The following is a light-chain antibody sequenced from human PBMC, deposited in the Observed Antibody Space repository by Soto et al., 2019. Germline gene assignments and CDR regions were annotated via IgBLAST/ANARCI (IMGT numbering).Light chain of an antibody. CDR1: RSNIGSNA. Sequence: QAVVTQPPSASGTPGQRVTIYCSGSRSNIGSNAVNWYQQLPGTAPKLLIYSNNQRPSGVPERLSGSKSGTSASLAISGLQSEDEADYYCATWDDSLNGPVFGGGTKLTVL. CDR3: ATWDDSLNGPV. V-gene: IGLV1-44*01. J-gene: IGLJ3*02. CDR2: SNN.